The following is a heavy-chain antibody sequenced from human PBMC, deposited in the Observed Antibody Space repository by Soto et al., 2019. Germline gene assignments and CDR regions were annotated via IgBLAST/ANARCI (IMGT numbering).Heavy chain of an antibody. V-gene: IGHV4-59*01. CDR1: GGSISSYY. CDR3: ARDGRSTAFDY. Sequence: SETLSLTCTVSGGSISSYYWSWIRQPPGKGLEWIGYTYYSGSTNYNPSLKSRVTISVDTSKNQFSLKLSSVTVADTAVYYCARDGRSTAFDYWGQGTLVTVSS. D-gene: IGHD1-1*01. J-gene: IGHJ4*02. CDR2: TYYSGST.